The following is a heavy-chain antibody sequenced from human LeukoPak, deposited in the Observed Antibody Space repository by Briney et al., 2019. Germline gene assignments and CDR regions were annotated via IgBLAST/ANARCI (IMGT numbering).Heavy chain of an antibody. CDR3: ARRQGCSSTSCPPDY. Sequence: GESLKISCKGSGYRFTSYWIGWVRQMPGKGLEWMGIIYAGDSESRYSPSFQGHVTISADKSISTAYLQWSSLKASDTAMYYCARRQGCSSTSCPPDYWGQGTLVTVSP. V-gene: IGHV5-51*01. CDR2: IYAGDSES. CDR1: GYRFTSYW. J-gene: IGHJ4*02. D-gene: IGHD2-2*01.